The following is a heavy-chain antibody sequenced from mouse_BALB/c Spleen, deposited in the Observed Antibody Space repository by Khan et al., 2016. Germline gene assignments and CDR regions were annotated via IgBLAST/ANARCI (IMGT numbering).Heavy chain of an antibody. V-gene: IGHV1S135*01. D-gene: IGHD2-4*01. CDR2: LDPYNGGI. CDR1: GYSFTDYN. Sequence: VQLKESGPELVKPGASVKVSCKASGYSFTDYNMYWVKQSHGKSLEWIGYLDPYNGGISYNQKFKGKATLTVDKSSSTAFMHLNSLTSEDSAVYYCARYDYDVVWFAYWGQGTLVTVSA. J-gene: IGHJ3*01. CDR3: ARYDYDVVWFAY.